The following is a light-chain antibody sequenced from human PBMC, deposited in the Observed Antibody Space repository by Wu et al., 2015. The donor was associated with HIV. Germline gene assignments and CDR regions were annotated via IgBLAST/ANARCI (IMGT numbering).Light chain of an antibody. J-gene: IGKJ4*01. CDR1: QIVSSSF. CDR3: QQYGG. CDR2: GAS. Sequence: EIVLTQSPGTLSLSPGERATLSCRASQIVSSSFLAWYQQKPGLAPRLLIYGASSRASGIPDRFSGSGSGTDFTLTISRLEPEDFALYYCQQYGGFGGGTKVEIK. V-gene: IGKV3-20*01.